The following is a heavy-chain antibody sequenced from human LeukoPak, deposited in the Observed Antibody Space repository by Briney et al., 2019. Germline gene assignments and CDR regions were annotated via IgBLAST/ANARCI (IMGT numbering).Heavy chain of an antibody. CDR2: MNPNSANT. J-gene: IGHJ6*02. D-gene: IGHD1-26*01. CDR1: GYTFTTYD. Sequence: ASVKVSCTASGYTFTTYDINWVRQATGQGLEWMGWMNPNSANTGYAQKFQGRVTMTRNTSISTAYMELSSLRSEDTAVYYCARGRGIYGMDVWGQGTTVTVSS. V-gene: IGHV1-8*01. CDR3: ARGRGIYGMDV.